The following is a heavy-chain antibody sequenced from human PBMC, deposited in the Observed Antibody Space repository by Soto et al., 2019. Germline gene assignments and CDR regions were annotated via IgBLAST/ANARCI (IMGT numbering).Heavy chain of an antibody. CDR2: IWYDGSNK. V-gene: IGHV3-33*08. D-gene: IGHD4-17*01. CDR1: GFTFSSYG. J-gene: IGHJ4*02. CDR3: GRAVSYGGYQSDY. Sequence: GGSLRLSCAASGFTFSSYGMHWVRQAPGKGLEWVAVIWYDGSNKYYADSVKGRFTISRDNSKNTLYLQMNSLRAEDTAGYCCGRAVSYGGYQSDYWGQGTLVTVSS.